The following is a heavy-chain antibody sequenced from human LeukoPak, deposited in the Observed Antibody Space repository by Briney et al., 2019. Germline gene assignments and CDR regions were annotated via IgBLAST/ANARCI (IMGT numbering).Heavy chain of an antibody. Sequence: TGRSLRLSCAASGFTFSSYGMQWFRQAPDKGLEWVAAISNDGSNKYYADSVKGRFTISRDNSKNTLYLQMNSLRAEDTAVYYCAKVDIVATIDAGRLVDFWGQGILVTVSS. CDR2: ISNDGSNK. CDR1: GFTFSSYG. CDR3: AKVDIVATIDAGRLVDF. V-gene: IGHV3-30*18. D-gene: IGHD5-12*01. J-gene: IGHJ4*02.